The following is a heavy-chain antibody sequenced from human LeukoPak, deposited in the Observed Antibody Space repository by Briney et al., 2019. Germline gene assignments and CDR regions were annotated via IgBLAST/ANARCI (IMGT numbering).Heavy chain of an antibody. J-gene: IGHJ4*02. Sequence: GSLRLSCTASGFPFSGHWMHWARQLPGKGLVWVSRISPTGSTTSYADSVRGRFTVSRDNAKNTLYLQVNNLRAEDTAVYYCARGPNSNWSGLDFWGQGTLLTVSS. V-gene: IGHV3-74*01. CDR3: ARGPNSNWSGLDF. CDR1: GFPFSGHW. CDR2: ISPTGSTT. D-gene: IGHD6-6*01.